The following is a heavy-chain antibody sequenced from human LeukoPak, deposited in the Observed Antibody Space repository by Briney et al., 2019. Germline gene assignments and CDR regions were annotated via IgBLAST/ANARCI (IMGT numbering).Heavy chain of an antibody. V-gene: IGHV3-30*18. CDR1: GFTFSNYA. CDR3: AKGLSMVATTGFDY. Sequence: GGSLRLSCAASGFTFSNYAMHWVRQAPGKGLEGVALISYDGSNKDYADSVKGRLTISRDNSQNTLYLHMNSLRAEDTSVYYCAKGLSMVATTGFDYQGQGTLVTVSS. D-gene: IGHD5-12*01. J-gene: IGHJ4*02. CDR2: ISYDGSNK.